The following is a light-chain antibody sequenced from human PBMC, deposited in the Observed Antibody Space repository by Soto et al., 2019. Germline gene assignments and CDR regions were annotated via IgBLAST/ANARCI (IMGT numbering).Light chain of an antibody. CDR3: QQYNDWPPIT. CDR1: QSVRNN. J-gene: IGKJ5*01. Sequence: EIMMTQSPATLSVSPGESATLSCRASQSVRNNLAWYQHKPGQAPRLLIYYASTRATGIPARFSGSGSGTEFTLTISSLQSEDFVLYYCQQYNDWPPITFGQGTRLEIK. V-gene: IGKV3-15*01. CDR2: YAS.